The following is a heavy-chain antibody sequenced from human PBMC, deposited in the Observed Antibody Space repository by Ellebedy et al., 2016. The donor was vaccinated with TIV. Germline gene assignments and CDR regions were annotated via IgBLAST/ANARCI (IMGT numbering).Heavy chain of an antibody. D-gene: IGHD3-22*01. V-gene: IGHV4-59*01. CDR2: VFYSGST. Sequence: GSLRLXCAVSGGSLSTYYWSWVRQPPGKGLEWIGSVFYSGSTNCNPSLKSRVTMSVNTSKNQFSLRLSSVTAADTAVYYCARDTMTVWGEGWYYGMDVWGQGTTVTVSS. CDR1: GGSLSTYY. J-gene: IGHJ6*02. CDR3: ARDTMTVWGEGWYYGMDV.